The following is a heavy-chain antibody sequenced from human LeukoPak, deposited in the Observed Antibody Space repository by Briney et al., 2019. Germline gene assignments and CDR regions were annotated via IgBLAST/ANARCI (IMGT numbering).Heavy chain of an antibody. CDR1: GFTFSSYE. D-gene: IGHD3-22*01. CDR3: ARGMEKYYDSSGHFDY. CDR2: ISSSGSTI. J-gene: IGHJ4*02. V-gene: IGHV3-48*03. Sequence: PGGSLRLSCAASGFTFSSYEMNWVRQAPGKGLEWVSYISSSGSTIYYADSVKGRFTISRDNAKNSLYLQMNSLRAEDTAVYYCARGMEKYYDSSGHFDYWGQGTLVTVSS.